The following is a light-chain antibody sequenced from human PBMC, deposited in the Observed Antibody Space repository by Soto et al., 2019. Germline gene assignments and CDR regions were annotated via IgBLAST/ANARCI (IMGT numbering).Light chain of an antibody. CDR3: QQYNSYSWT. Sequence: DIQMTQSPSTLSASVGDRVTLTCRASQSISYYLAWYQQKPGIAPKLLIYGASSLESGVPSRFSGSGSGTAFTLTISSLQPDDFATYYCQQYNSYSWTFGQGTKV. CDR2: GAS. CDR1: QSISYY. J-gene: IGKJ1*01. V-gene: IGKV1-5*01.